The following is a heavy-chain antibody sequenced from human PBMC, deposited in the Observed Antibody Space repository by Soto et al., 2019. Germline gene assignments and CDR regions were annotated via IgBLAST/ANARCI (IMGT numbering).Heavy chain of an antibody. CDR2: IYYSGST. J-gene: IGHJ4*02. CDR3: ARDQAEMATVSLGY. CDR1: GGSVSSGSYY. Sequence: PSETLSLTCTVSGGSVSSGSYYWSWIRQPPGKGLEWIGYIYYSGSTNYNPSLKSRVTISVDTSKNQFSLKLSSVTAEDTAVYYCARDQAEMATVSLGYWGQGTLVTVSS. D-gene: IGHD4-4*01. V-gene: IGHV4-61*01.